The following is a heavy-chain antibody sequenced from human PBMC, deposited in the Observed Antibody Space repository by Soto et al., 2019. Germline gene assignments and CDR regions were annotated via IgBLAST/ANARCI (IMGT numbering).Heavy chain of an antibody. J-gene: IGHJ4*02. V-gene: IGHV1-3*01. Sequence: QVQLVQSGAEVKKPGASVKVSCKASGYTFTSYAIHWVRQAPGQRLEWMGWFNAGNGNTKYSQKFQDRVTITRDTSASTAYMELSSLRSEDTAVYYSARDLGGWPDYWGQGTLVTVSS. CDR1: GYTFTSYA. CDR2: FNAGNGNT. D-gene: IGHD6-19*01. CDR3: ARDLGGWPDY.